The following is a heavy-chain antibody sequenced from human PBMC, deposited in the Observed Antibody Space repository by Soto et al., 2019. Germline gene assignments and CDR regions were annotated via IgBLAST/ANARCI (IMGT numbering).Heavy chain of an antibody. CDR3: ARDEAYYDFWSGPPGYGMDV. CDR2: ISAYNGNT. J-gene: IGHJ6*02. CDR1: GYTFTSYG. D-gene: IGHD3-3*01. Sequence: VKVSCKASGYTFTSYGISWVRQAPGQGLEWMGWISAYNGNTNYAQKLQGRVTMTTDTSTSTAYMELRSLRSDDTAMYYCARDEAYYDFWSGPPGYGMDVWGQGTTVTVSS. V-gene: IGHV1-18*04.